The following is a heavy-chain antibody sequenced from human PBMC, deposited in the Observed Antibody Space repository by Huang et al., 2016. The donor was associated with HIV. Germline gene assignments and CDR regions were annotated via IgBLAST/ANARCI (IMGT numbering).Heavy chain of an antibody. CDR2: SSWNSGSK. CDR3: AKDYPIAAFSSGWFHAFDI. CDR1: GFSFDDYA. V-gene: IGHV3-9*01. D-gene: IGHD6-19*01. J-gene: IGHJ3*02. Sequence: EVQLVESGGGLVQHGRSLRLSCAASGFSFDDYARHWVRQATGKGLGWVPGSSWNSGSKGYSDSGKGRFTISRDKAKNSLYLQMNSLRAEDTALYYCAKDYPIAAFSSGWFHAFDIWGQGTMVTVSS.